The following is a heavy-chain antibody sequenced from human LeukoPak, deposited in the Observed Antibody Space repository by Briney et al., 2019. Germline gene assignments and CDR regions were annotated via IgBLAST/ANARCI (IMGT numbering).Heavy chain of an antibody. D-gene: IGHD2-2*01. CDR1: GFTFSKYG. CDR2: LGRSGEYK. CDR3: VKDRPCETCMPMDA. V-gene: IGHV3-33*06. Sequence: GRSLRLSCAASGFTFSKYGMHWVRQAPGKGLEWVAGLGRSGEYKYYADSVKGRFTISRDNSKDTVSLQMNSLRAEDSAIYFCVKDRPCETCMPMDAWGQGTTVTVSS. J-gene: IGHJ6*02.